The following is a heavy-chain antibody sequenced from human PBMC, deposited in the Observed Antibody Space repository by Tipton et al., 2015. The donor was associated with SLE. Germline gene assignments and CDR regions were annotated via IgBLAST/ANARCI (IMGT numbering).Heavy chain of an antibody. D-gene: IGHD7-27*01. CDR2: ISPFFNTA. J-gene: IGHJ4*02. CDR1: GGTFSTYS. Sequence: VQSGPEVKKPGSSVKVSCKASGGTFSTYSISWVRQAPGQSLEWMGRISPFFNTANYAQKFQGRITITADESTTTAYMELSSLXXDDTAVYYCARGLGTPYFDYWGQGTLVTVSS. CDR3: ARGLGTPYFDY. V-gene: IGHV1-69*01.